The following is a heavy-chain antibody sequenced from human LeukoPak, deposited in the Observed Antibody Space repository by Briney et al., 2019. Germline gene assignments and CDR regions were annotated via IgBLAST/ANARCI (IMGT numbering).Heavy chain of an antibody. D-gene: IGHD2-2*01. Sequence: GGSLRLSCAASGFTFSSYGMHWVRQAPGKGLEWVAFIRYDGTNKYYADSVKGRFIISRDDSKNTLYLQMNRLRVEDTAVYYCAVDSSSSWLEAFDIWGQGTMVTVSS. CDR2: IRYDGTNK. J-gene: IGHJ3*02. V-gene: IGHV3-30*02. CDR3: AVDSSSSWLEAFDI. CDR1: GFTFSSYG.